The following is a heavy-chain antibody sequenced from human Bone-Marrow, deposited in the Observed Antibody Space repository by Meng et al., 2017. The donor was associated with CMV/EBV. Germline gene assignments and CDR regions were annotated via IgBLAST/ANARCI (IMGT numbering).Heavy chain of an antibody. V-gene: IGHV4-59*01. CDR1: GGSISSYY. CDR3: ARDGLVEYQRKGAFDI. D-gene: IGHD2-2*01. J-gene: IGHJ3*02. CDR2: IYYSGST. Sequence: GSLRLSCTVSGGSISSYYWSWIRQPPGKGLEWIGYIYYSGSTNYNPSLKSRVTISVDTSKNQFSLKLSSVTAADTAVYYCARDGLVEYQRKGAFDIWGQGTIVTVSS.